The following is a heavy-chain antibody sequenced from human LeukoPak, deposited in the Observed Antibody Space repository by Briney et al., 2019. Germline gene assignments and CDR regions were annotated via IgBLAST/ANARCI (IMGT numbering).Heavy chain of an antibody. CDR2: IYYSGST. CDR1: GGSISTYY. CDR3: ARTTTKYNTYDY. V-gene: IGHV4-59*01. Sequence: PSETLSLTCTVSGGSISTYYWNWIRQPPGKGLEWIGYIYYSGSTDYNPSLKSRVTISVDTSKNQFSLKLNSMTAADTAVYYCARTTTKYNTYDYWGQGTLVTVSS. D-gene: IGHD4-17*01. J-gene: IGHJ4*02.